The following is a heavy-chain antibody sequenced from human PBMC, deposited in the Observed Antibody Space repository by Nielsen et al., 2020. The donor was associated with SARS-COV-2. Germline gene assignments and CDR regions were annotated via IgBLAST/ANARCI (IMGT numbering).Heavy chain of an antibody. V-gene: IGHV3-23*01. CDR2: IGTSGGST. CDR1: GFTFSSYG. Sequence: GESLKISCAASGFTFSSYGMHWVRQAPGKGLEWVSLIGTSGGSTYYADSVKGRFSISRDNSKNTLYLQMNSLRAEDTAVYYCARDRSVRYFDYWGQGIQVTVSS. D-gene: IGHD3-9*01. CDR3: ARDRSVRYFDY. J-gene: IGHJ4*02.